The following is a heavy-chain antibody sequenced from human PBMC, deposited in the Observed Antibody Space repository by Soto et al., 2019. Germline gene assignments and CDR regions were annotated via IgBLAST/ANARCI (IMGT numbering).Heavy chain of an antibody. J-gene: IGHJ4*02. CDR1: GFTFSVYS. CDR2: ITGSSDTT. V-gene: IGHV3-48*02. D-gene: IGHD3-22*01. CDR3: TTSNGHLNH. Sequence: EVQLVESGGGLVQPGGSLRLSCAASGFTFSVYSMNWVRQTPGKGLVWVSYITGSSDTTRFADSVKGRFTVSRDNAKNSLYLQMNNLRDEDTGVYYCTTSNGHLNHWGQGTLVSVSS.